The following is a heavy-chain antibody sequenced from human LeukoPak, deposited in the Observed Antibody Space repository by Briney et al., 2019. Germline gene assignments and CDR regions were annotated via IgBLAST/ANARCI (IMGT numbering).Heavy chain of an antibody. D-gene: IGHD1-26*01. CDR1: GFTFSSYS. CDR3: VKERLRRGAYYFDY. V-gene: IGHV3-66*01. Sequence: PRGSLRLSCAASGFTFSSYSMSWVRQAPGKGLEWVSLINSGGNTYYADSVKGRFTISRDNSKNTLYLQMSSLRAEDTAVYYCVKERLRRGAYYFDYWGQGTLVTVSS. J-gene: IGHJ4*02. CDR2: INSGGNT.